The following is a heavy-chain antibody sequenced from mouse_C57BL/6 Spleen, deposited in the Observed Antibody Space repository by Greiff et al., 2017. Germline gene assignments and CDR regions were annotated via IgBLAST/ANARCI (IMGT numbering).Heavy chain of an antibody. D-gene: IGHD3-2*02. CDR2: IGPGSGST. CDR3: GTAQALAWFAY. V-gene: IGHV1-77*01. Sequence: VQLQQSGAELVKPGASVKISCKASGYTFTDYYINWVKQRPGQGLEWIGKIGPGSGSTYYNEKVKGKATLTADKSSSTAYMQLSSLTSEDSAVYFCGTAQALAWFAYWGQGTLVTVSA. J-gene: IGHJ3*01. CDR1: GYTFTDYY.